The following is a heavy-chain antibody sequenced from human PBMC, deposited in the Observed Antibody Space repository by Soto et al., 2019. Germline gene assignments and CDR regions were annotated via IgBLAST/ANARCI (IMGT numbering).Heavy chain of an antibody. V-gene: IGHV3-30*18. CDR1: GFTFSSYG. D-gene: IGHD6-19*01. CDR2: ISYDGSNK. J-gene: IGHJ6*02. CDR3: AKDSRSTPNSGWDYYYYGMDV. Sequence: PGGSLRLSCAASGFTFSSYGMHWVRQAPGKGLEWVAVISYDGSNKYYADSVKGRFTISRDNSKNTLYLQMNSLRAEDTAVYYCAKDSRSTPNSGWDYYYYGMDVWGQGTTVTVSS.